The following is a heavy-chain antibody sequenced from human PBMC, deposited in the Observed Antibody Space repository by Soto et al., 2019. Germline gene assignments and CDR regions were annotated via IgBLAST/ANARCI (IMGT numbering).Heavy chain of an antibody. CDR2: IYYSGST. CDR1: GASISSSSYY. V-gene: IGHV4-39*02. CDR3: ARDHSHCYGVYHYDH. D-gene: IGHD4-17*01. J-gene: IGHJ4*02. Sequence: PSETLSLTCTVSGASISSSSYYWRWIRQPPGKGLAWIGNIYYSGSTYSNPSLKSRLTISVDTSKNQVSLNVSSVTAADTAVYYCARDHSHCYGVYHYDHWVQGTPVTDPS.